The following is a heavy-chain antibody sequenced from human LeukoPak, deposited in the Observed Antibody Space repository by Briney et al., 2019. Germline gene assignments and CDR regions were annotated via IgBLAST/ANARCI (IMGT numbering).Heavy chain of an antibody. D-gene: IGHD2-15*01. CDR1: GFTFSSYG. CDR3: ARNYLRYGSGGICQAEYYFDY. CDR2: IWYDGSNK. Sequence: GRSLRLSCAASGFTFSSYGMHWVRQAPGKGLEWVAVIWYDGSNKYYADSVKGRFTISRDNSKNTLYLQMNSLRAEDTAVYYCARNYLRYGSGGICQAEYYFDYWVQGTLVTVSS. V-gene: IGHV3-33*01. J-gene: IGHJ4*02.